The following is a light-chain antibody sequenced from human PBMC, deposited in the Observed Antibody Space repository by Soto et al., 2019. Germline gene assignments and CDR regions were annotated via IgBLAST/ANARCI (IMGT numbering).Light chain of an antibody. CDR3: SSYTSSSTYV. V-gene: IGLV2-14*01. CDR2: EVN. Sequence: QSALTQPASVSGSPGQSITISCTGTSSDVGGYNHVSWYQQHPGKAPKLMIYEVNSRPSGVSNRFSGSKSGNTASLTFSGLQAEDEADYYCSSYTSSSTYVFGTGTQLTVL. CDR1: SSDVGGYNH. J-gene: IGLJ1*01.